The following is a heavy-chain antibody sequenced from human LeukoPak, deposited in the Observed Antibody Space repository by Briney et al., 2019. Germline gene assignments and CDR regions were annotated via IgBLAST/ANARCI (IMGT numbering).Heavy chain of an antibody. D-gene: IGHD1-1*01. J-gene: IGHJ5*02. Sequence: SETLSLTCTVSGGSISSYYWSWIRQPAGKGLEWIGRIYTSGSTNYNPSLKSRVTMSVDTSKNQFSLKLSSVTAADTAVYYCARHGTTGTNLNWFDPWGQATVVTVSS. CDR2: IYTSGST. CDR1: GGSISSYY. V-gene: IGHV4-4*07. CDR3: ARHGTTGTNLNWFDP.